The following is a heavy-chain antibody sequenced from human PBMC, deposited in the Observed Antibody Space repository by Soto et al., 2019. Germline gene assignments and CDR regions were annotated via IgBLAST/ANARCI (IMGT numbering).Heavy chain of an antibody. Sequence: SETLSLTCTVSGGSISSGGYYWSWIRQHPGKGLEWIGYIYYSGSTYYNPSLKSRVTISVDTSKNQFSLKLSSVTAADTAVYYCARENRAPPPLLTWPYYYYGMDVWGQGTTVTVSS. J-gene: IGHJ6*02. CDR2: IYYSGST. CDR1: GGSISSGGYY. V-gene: IGHV4-31*03. D-gene: IGHD2-8*01. CDR3: ARENRAPPPLLTWPYYYYGMDV.